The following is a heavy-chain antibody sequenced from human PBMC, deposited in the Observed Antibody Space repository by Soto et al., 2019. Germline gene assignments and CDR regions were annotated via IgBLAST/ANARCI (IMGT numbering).Heavy chain of an antibody. Sequence: GGSLRLSCAASGFAFTYYYMSWIRQAPGKGLEWVSYISYTSRYTNYADSVKGRFTISRDNAKNSLYLQMDSLTAEDTAVYYCATEGDGGSYYFDSWGQGTLVTVSS. CDR1: GFAFTYYY. V-gene: IGHV3-11*06. CDR2: ISYTSRYT. CDR3: ATEGDGGSYYFDS. J-gene: IGHJ4*02. D-gene: IGHD3-16*01.